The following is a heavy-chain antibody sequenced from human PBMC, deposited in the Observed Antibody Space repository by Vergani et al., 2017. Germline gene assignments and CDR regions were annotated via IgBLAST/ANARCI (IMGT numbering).Heavy chain of an antibody. CDR3: ARISDDFWSGYWDAFDI. Sequence: QVTLKESGPVLVKPTETLTLTCTVSGFSLSNARMGVSWIRQPPGKALEWLAQIFSNDEKSYSTSLKRRLTISKNTSKSQVVLTLTNMDPVDTATYYCARISDDFWSGYWDAFDIWGQGTMVTVSS. J-gene: IGHJ3*02. D-gene: IGHD3-3*01. CDR2: IFSNDEK. CDR1: GFSLSNARMG. V-gene: IGHV2-26*01.